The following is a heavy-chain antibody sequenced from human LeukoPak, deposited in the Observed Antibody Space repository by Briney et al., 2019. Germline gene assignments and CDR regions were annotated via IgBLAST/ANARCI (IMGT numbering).Heavy chain of an antibody. J-gene: IGHJ6*03. CDR2: ISGSGDNT. D-gene: IGHD3-10*01. Sequence: GGSLRLSCAASGFTFSNYAMSWVRQAPGKGLEWVSAISGSGDNTYYADSVKGRFTVSRDNSKNTLYLQMNSLRAEDTAVYYCAKGSVRYYYYMDVWGKGTTVTISS. V-gene: IGHV3-23*01. CDR3: AKGSVRYYYYMDV. CDR1: GFTFSNYA.